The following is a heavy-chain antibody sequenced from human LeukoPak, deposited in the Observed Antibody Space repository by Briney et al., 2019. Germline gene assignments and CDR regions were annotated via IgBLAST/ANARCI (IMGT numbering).Heavy chain of an antibody. J-gene: IGHJ4*02. Sequence: GGSLRLSCAASGFTFSSYGMHWLRQAPGKGLEWVAVIWYDGSNKYYADSVKGRFTISRDNSKNTLYLQMNSLRAEDTAVYYCAREMTTVTTAFDYWGQGTLVTVSS. CDR2: IWYDGSNK. V-gene: IGHV3-33*01. CDR3: AREMTTVTTAFDY. CDR1: GFTFSSYG. D-gene: IGHD4-17*01.